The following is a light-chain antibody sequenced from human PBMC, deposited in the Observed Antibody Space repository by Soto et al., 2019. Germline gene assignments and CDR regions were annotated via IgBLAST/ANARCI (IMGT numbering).Light chain of an antibody. CDR1: QSISTS. J-gene: IGKJ5*01. CDR3: QQSYSPSIT. Sequence: DIQMTQSPSSLSASVGDSVTITCRASQSISTSLNWYQQKPGKAPKLLIYAASGLQTGVPSTFSGSGSGTEFTLTISTVQPEDFATYYCQQSYSPSITFGQGTRLDLK. V-gene: IGKV1-39*01. CDR2: AAS.